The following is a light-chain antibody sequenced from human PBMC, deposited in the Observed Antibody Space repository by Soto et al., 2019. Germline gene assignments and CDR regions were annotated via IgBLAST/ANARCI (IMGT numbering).Light chain of an antibody. Sequence: DIPMTQSPSSLSASVGDRVKITGRASQSISNYVNWYQKKPGKAPKVLIYGASSLQSGVPSRFSGSGSGTDFNLTISSLQTEDFATYYCQQRYSTTLTFGGGTKLDIK. CDR2: GAS. CDR3: QQRYSTTLT. J-gene: IGKJ4*01. CDR1: QSISNY. V-gene: IGKV1-39*01.